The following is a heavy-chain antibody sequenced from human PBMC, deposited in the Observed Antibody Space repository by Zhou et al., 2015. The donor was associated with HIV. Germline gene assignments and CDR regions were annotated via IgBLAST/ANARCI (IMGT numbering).Heavy chain of an antibody. CDR1: GGTFSSYA. J-gene: IGHJ5*02. Sequence: QVQLVQSGAEVKKPGSSVKVSCKASGGTFSSYAISWVRQAPGQGLEWMGGIIPIFGTANYAQKFQGRVTITADESTSTAYMELSSLRSEDTAVYYCARVGYCTNGVCLNWFDPGAREPWSPSPQ. CDR3: ARVGYCTNGVCLNWFDP. V-gene: IGHV1-69*01. D-gene: IGHD2-8*01. CDR2: IIPIFGTA.